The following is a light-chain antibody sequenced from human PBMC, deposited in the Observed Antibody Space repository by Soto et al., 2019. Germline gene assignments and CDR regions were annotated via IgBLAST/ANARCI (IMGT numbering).Light chain of an antibody. J-gene: IGKJ5*01. CDR2: GTS. CDR3: QQYGNSPIT. V-gene: IGKV3-20*01. CDR1: QSVFSY. Sequence: EIVLTQSPATLSLSPGERATLSCRASQSVFSYLAWYQQKPGQAPRLLIYGTSSRATGIPDRFSGSGSGTDFTLTISRLEPEDFAVYYCQQYGNSPITFGQGTRLEIK.